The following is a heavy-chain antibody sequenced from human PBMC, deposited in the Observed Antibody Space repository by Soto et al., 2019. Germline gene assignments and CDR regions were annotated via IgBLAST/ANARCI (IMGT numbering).Heavy chain of an antibody. CDR1: GFTFSSYG. Sequence: GGSLRLSCAASGFTFSSYGMHWVRQAPGKGLEWVAAIWYDGSNKYYADSVKGRFTISRDNSKNTLYLQMNSLRAEDTAVYYCARVWFGELSLFGYGMDVWGQGTTVTVSS. V-gene: IGHV3-33*01. D-gene: IGHD3-10*01. CDR3: ARVWFGELSLFGYGMDV. J-gene: IGHJ6*02. CDR2: IWYDGSNK.